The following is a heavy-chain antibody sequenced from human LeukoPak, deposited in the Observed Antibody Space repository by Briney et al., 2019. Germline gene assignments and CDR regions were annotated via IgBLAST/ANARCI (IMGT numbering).Heavy chain of an antibody. J-gene: IGHJ4*02. Sequence: SVKVSCKASGGTFSSYAISWVRQAPGQGLECMGRIIPILGIANYAQKFQGRVTITADKSTSTAYMELSSLRSEDTAVYYCARDAVGVFDYWGQGTLVTVSS. CDR2: IIPILGIA. V-gene: IGHV1-69*04. CDR3: ARDAVGVFDY. CDR1: GGTFSSYA.